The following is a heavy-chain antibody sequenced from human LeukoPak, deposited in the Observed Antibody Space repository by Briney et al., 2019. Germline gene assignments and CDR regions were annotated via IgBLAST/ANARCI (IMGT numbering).Heavy chain of an antibody. J-gene: IGHJ4*02. D-gene: IGHD3-3*01. Sequence: GSLRLSCAASGFTFSSYGMHWVRQAPGKGLEWVAVIWYDGSNKYYADSVEGRFTISRDNSKNTLYLQMNSLRAEDTAVYYCARDEGNYDFWSGYYVYWGQGTLVTVSS. CDR1: GFTFSSYG. CDR3: ARDEGNYDFWSGYYVY. CDR2: IWYDGSNK. V-gene: IGHV3-33*01.